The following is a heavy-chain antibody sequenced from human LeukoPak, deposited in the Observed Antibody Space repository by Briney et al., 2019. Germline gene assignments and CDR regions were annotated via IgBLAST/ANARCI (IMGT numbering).Heavy chain of an antibody. CDR1: GGSISGFY. V-gene: IGHV4-59*01. CDR3: ARDLVSSHWFDP. D-gene: IGHD2-8*01. Sequence: SETLSLTCTVSGGSISGFYWNWIRQSPGKGLEWIGFISYSGSTNYNPSLKSRVTISVDMSKNQFSLKLSSVTAADTAVYYCARDLVSSHWFDPWGQGTLVTVSS. J-gene: IGHJ5*02. CDR2: ISYSGST.